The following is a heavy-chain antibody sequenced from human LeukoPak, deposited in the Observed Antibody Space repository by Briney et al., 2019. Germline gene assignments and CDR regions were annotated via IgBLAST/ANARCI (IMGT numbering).Heavy chain of an antibody. D-gene: IGHD3-22*01. V-gene: IGHV4-59*01. CDR1: GGSISSYY. J-gene: IGHJ4*02. CDR3: ARLYSSGYPDY. Sequence: SETLSLTCTVSGGSISSYYWSWIRQPPGKGLEWIGYIYYSGSTNYNPSLKSRVTISVDTSKNQFSLKLSSVTAADTAVYYYARLYSSGYPDYWGQGTLVTVSS. CDR2: IYYSGST.